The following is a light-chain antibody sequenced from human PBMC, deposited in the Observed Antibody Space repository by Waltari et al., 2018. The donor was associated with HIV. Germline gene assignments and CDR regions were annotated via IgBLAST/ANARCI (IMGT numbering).Light chain of an antibody. CDR1: PSDVGGYNY. CDR2: EVS. CDR3: SSFSSSSTPYV. V-gene: IGLV2-14*01. Sequence: QSGLTQPASVSGSPGQPLTISCPGTPSDVGGYNYVSWYQQHPGKAPKLIIYEVSNRPSGVSNRFSGSKSGNTASLTISGLQPEDETDYYCSSFSSSSTPYVFGTGTKVTVL. J-gene: IGLJ1*01.